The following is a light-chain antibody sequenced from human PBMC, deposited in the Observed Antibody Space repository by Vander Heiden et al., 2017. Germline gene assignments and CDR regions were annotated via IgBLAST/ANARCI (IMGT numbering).Light chain of an antibody. Sequence: DIQMTQSPSSLSAPVGDRVTITCQASQDISKFSNWYQQKPGKAPKLLIYDASNLETGVPSTFSGTGSGTDFTFTISSLQPEDIATYYCQEDDSLPHTFGGATKVEIK. V-gene: IGKV1-33*01. CDR3: QEDDSLPHT. J-gene: IGKJ4*01. CDR1: QDISKF. CDR2: DAS.